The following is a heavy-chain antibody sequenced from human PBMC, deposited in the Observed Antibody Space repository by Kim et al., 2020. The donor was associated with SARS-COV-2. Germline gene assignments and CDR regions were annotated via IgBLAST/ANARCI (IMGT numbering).Heavy chain of an antibody. V-gene: IGHV4-4*07. J-gene: IGHJ3*02. CDR3: ASSTIFGVRDAFDI. Sequence: TPSLKSRVTMSVDTSKTQFSLKLSSVTAADTAVYYCASSTIFGVRDAFDIWGQGTMVTVSS. D-gene: IGHD3-3*01.